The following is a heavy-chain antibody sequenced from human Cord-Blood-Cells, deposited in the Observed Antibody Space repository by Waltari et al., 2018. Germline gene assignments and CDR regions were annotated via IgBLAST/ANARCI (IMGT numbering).Heavy chain of an antibody. CDR2: IYYSGST. V-gene: IGHV4-39*01. CDR3: ARQTGWELFDY. J-gene: IGHJ4*02. Sequence: QLQLQESGPGLVKPSETLSLTCTVSGGSISSSSYYWGWIRQPPGKGLEWIGSIYYSGSTYYNPALKSRVTISVDTSKNQFSRKLSSVTAADTAVYYCARQTGWELFDYWGQGTLVTVSS. CDR1: GGSISSSSYY. D-gene: IGHD1-26*01.